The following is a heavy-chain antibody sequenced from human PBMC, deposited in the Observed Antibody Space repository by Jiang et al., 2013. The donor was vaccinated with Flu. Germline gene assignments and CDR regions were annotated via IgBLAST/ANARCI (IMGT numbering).Heavy chain of an antibody. Sequence: TISRDDSKNTLYLQMNSLKTEDTAVYYCTSGVGFTDHGYWGQGTLVTVSS. J-gene: IGHJ4*02. CDR3: TSGVGFTDHGY. D-gene: IGHD1-26*01. V-gene: IGHV3-15*01.